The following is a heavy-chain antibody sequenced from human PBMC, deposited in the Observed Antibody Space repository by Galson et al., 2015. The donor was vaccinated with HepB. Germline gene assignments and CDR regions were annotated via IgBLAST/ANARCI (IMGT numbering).Heavy chain of an antibody. J-gene: IGHJ3*02. Sequence: SLRLSCAASGFTFSSYGMHWVRQAPGKGLEWVAVISYDGSNKYYADSVKGRFTISRDNSKNTLYLQMNSLRAEDTAVYYCARGPHITMIVVVEGGAFDIWGQGTMVTVSS. CDR2: ISYDGSNK. V-gene: IGHV3-30*03. CDR1: GFTFSSYG. D-gene: IGHD3-22*01. CDR3: ARGPHITMIVVVEGGAFDI.